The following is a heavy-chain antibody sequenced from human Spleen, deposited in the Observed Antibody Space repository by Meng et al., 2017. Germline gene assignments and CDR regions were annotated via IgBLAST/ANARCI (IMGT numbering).Heavy chain of an antibody. CDR2: IYHSGST. V-gene: IGHV4-38-2*02. Sequence: SETLSLTCNVFGYSISSGHYWGWVRQSPGKGLEWIGSIYHSGSTYYNPSLKSRVTISIDTSKNQFSLRLSSVTAADTAVYYCARDGGYGSGSYRFDPWGQGTLVTVSS. CDR3: ARDGGYGSGSYRFDP. D-gene: IGHD3-10*01. CDR1: GYSISSGHY. J-gene: IGHJ5*02.